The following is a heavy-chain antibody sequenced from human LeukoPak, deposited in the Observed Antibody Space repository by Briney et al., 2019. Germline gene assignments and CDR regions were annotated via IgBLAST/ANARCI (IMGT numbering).Heavy chain of an antibody. CDR3: ARDKITGASSFDH. CDR1: EFTFSTDW. D-gene: IGHD1-14*01. J-gene: IGHJ4*02. Sequence: GGSLRLSCAASEFTFSTDWMSWVRQAPGKGLEWVANIRQDGREIYYVDSVKGRFTISRDNAKNSLYLQMNSLRAEDTAVYYCARDKITGASSFDHWGQGTLVTVSS. V-gene: IGHV3-7*04. CDR2: IRQDGREI.